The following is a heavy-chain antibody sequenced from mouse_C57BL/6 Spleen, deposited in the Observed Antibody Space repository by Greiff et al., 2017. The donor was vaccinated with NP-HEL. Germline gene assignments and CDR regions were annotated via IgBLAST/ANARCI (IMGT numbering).Heavy chain of an antibody. CDR3: AVDSNPVAY. CDR1: GYTFTSYW. Sequence: QVQLQQPGAELVKPGASVKLSCKASGYTFTSYWMHWVKQRPGQGLEWIVMIHPNSGSTNYNEKFKSKATLTVDKSSSTAYMQLSSLTSEDSAVYYCAVDSNPVAYWGQGTLVTVSA. CDR2: IHPNSGST. J-gene: IGHJ3*01. V-gene: IGHV1-64*01. D-gene: IGHD2-5*01.